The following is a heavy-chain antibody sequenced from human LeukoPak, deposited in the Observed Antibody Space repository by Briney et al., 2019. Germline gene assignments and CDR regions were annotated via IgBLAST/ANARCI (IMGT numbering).Heavy chain of an antibody. V-gene: IGHV1-2*02. Sequence: ASVKVSCTASGYTFTGYYMHWVRQAPGQGLEWMGWINPNSGGTNYAQKFQGRVTMTRDTSISTAYMELSRLRSDDTAVYYCARDAAYCGGDCYSDYWGQGTLVTVSS. CDR3: ARDAAYCGGDCYSDY. CDR1: GYTFTGYY. CDR2: INPNSGGT. J-gene: IGHJ4*02. D-gene: IGHD2-21*02.